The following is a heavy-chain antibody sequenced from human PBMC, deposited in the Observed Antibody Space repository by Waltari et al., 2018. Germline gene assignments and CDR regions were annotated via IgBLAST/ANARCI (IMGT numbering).Heavy chain of an antibody. CDR1: GFTFSTYG. V-gene: IGHV3-7*01. Sequence: EVQLVESGGGLVQPGGSLRLSCAAAGFTFSTYGMSWVRQAPGKGLEWVAKIKQDGSEEYYVDSVKGRFTISRDNANNSLFLQMDSLRAEDTAVYHCANGGRYPGRWGQGTLVTVSS. CDR2: IKQDGSEE. J-gene: IGHJ4*02. CDR3: ANGGRYPGR. D-gene: IGHD1-1*01.